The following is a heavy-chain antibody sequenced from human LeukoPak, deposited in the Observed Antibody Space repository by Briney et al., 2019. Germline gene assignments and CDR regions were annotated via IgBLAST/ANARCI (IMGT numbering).Heavy chain of an antibody. CDR2: IYPGDSDT. V-gene: IGHV5-51*01. CDR1: GYSFTTYW. CDR3: ARAGSYGPYYAMDV. D-gene: IGHD5-18*01. J-gene: IGHJ6*02. Sequence: GESLKISCQGSGYSFTTYWIAWVRQVPGKGLEWMGIIYPGDSDTRYSPSFQGQVTISGDKSISTAYLQWSSLKASDTAIYYCARAGSYGPYYAMDVWGQGTTVTVSS.